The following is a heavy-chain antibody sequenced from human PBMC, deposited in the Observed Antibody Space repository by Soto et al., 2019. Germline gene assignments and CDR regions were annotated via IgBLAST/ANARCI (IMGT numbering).Heavy chain of an antibody. V-gene: IGHV4-31*03. CDR2: IYYSGST. J-gene: IGHJ6*02. D-gene: IGHD1-1*01. CDR3: ARQAVTLNGKYYFYHDAMDV. CDR1: GGSISSGGYY. Sequence: SENLSLTCTVSGGSISSGGYYWSWIRQHPGKGLEWIGYIYYSGSTYYNPSLKSRVTISVDTSKNQFSLRLRSLTAADTAVYYCARQAVTLNGKYYFYHDAMDVWGQGSTVTVS.